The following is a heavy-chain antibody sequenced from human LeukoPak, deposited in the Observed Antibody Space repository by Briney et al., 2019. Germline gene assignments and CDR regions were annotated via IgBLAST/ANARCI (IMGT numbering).Heavy chain of an antibody. Sequence: SETLSLTCTVSGGSISSGGYYWSWIRQHPGKGLEWIGYIYYSGSTYYNPSLKSRVTISVDTSKNQFSLKLSSVTAADTAVYYCARDRPNYYVSGPPAFDIWGQGTMVTVSS. J-gene: IGHJ3*02. V-gene: IGHV4-31*03. CDR2: IYYSGST. CDR3: ARDRPNYYVSGPPAFDI. CDR1: GGSISSGGYY. D-gene: IGHD3-10*01.